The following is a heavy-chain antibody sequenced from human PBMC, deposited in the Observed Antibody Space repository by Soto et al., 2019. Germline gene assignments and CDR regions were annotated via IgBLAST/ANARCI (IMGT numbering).Heavy chain of an antibody. V-gene: IGHV1-18*04. CDR1: GYTFTSYG. Sequence: GASVKVSCKASGYTFTSYGISRVRQAPGQGLEWMGWISAYNGNTNYAQKLQGRVTVTTDTSTSTAYMELRSLRSDDTAVYYCARDGLTGTTKQAFYYYYGMDVWGQGTTVTVSS. J-gene: IGHJ6*02. D-gene: IGHD1-7*01. CDR3: ARDGLTGTTKQAFYYYYGMDV. CDR2: ISAYNGNT.